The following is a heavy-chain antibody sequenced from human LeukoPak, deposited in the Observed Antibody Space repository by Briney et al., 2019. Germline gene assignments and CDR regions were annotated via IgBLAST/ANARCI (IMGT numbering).Heavy chain of an antibody. V-gene: IGHV2-5*02. J-gene: IGHJ4*02. CDR1: EFSLRTSGVG. Sequence: SGPTLVKPTQTLTLTCTFSEFSLRTSGVGVGWIRQPPGKALEWLALIYWDDDKRYSPSLKSRLTITKDTSKNQVVLTMTNMDPVDTATYYCAHASTTVTGFDYWGQGTLVTVSS. CDR2: IYWDDDK. D-gene: IGHD4-17*01. CDR3: AHASTTVTGFDY.